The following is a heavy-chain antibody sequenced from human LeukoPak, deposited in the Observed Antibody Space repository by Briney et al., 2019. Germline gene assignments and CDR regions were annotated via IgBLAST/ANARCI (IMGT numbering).Heavy chain of an antibody. CDR1: GFTFSSSA. CDR3: AREGDSSGSLGDY. J-gene: IGHJ4*02. CDR2: ISASGGST. V-gene: IGHV3-23*01. D-gene: IGHD6-19*01. Sequence: QSGGSLRLSCAASGFTFSSSAMSWVRQVPGKGLEWVSGISASGGSTSYADSVKGRFTVSRDNAEKLVYLHMSSLRAEDTAMYYCAREGDSSGSLGDYWGQGILVTVSS.